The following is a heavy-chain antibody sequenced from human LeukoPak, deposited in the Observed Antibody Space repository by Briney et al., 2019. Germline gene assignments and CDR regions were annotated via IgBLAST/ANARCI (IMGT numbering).Heavy chain of an antibody. CDR1: GYSISSGYY. CDR3: ARSRAYDAYYYGSGSYYLDY. Sequence: SETLSLTCTVSGYSISSGYYWGWIRQPPGKGLEWIGSIYHSGSTYYNPSLKSRVTMSVDTSKNQFSLKLSSVTAADTAVYYCARSRAYDAYYYGSGSYYLDYWGQGTLVTVSS. V-gene: IGHV4-38-2*02. J-gene: IGHJ4*02. CDR2: IYHSGST. D-gene: IGHD3-10*01.